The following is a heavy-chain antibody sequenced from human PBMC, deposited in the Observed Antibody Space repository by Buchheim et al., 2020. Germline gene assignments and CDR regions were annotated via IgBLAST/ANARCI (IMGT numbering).Heavy chain of an antibody. Sequence: EVQLVESGGGLVQPGGSLRLSCAASGFTFSSYWMHWVRQAPGKGLVWVSRINSDGSSTSYADSVKGRFTISRDNAKNTLYLQMNSLRAEDTAVYYCARDRGDSSGWYGFRYYDGMDVWGQGTT. D-gene: IGHD6-19*01. CDR2: INSDGSST. CDR1: GFTFSSYW. CDR3: ARDRGDSSGWYGFRYYDGMDV. J-gene: IGHJ6*02. V-gene: IGHV3-74*01.